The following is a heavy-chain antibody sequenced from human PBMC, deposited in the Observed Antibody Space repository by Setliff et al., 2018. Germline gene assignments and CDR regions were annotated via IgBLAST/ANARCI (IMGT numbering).Heavy chain of an antibody. CDR3: AMSSWPGRPNDFDL. J-gene: IGHJ3*01. Sequence: ASVKVSCKASGSPFNTYDINWVRQAPGQGLEWLGRIYREKAETTYAEKMEAKVTMTVHTSSYIGYMELRSLTSDDTGIYFCAMSSWPGRPNDFDLWGQGTEVTVSS. CDR2: IYREKAET. D-gene: IGHD6-6*01. V-gene: IGHV1-18*01. CDR1: GSPFNTYD.